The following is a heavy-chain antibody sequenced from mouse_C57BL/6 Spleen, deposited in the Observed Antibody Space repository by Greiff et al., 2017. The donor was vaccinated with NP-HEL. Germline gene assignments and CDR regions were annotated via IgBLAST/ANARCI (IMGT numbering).Heavy chain of an antibody. D-gene: IGHD1-1*01. CDR3: ARESSSPFAY. V-gene: IGHV5-4*01. Sequence: DVMLVESGGGLVKPGGSLKLSCAASGFTFSSYAMSWVRQTPEKRLEWVATISDGGSYTYYPDNVKGRFTISRDNAKNNLYLQMSHLKSEDTAMYYCARESSSPFAYWGQGTLVTVSA. J-gene: IGHJ3*01. CDR1: GFTFSSYA. CDR2: ISDGGSYT.